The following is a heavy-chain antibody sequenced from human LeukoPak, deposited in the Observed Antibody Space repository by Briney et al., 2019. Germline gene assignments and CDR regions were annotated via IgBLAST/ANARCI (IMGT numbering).Heavy chain of an antibody. D-gene: IGHD6-19*01. CDR2: INRDETDI. J-gene: IGHJ1*01. Sequence: GESLRLSCAASGFNFNSYMGWVRQAPEDGLEWVAIINRDETDIYYVDSVKGRLTISRDNAKSSLFLEMNSLRVEDTGVYYCARGDGRGRSDGATWGPGTLVTVPS. V-gene: IGHV3-7*01. CDR1: GFNFNSY. CDR3: ARGDGRGRSDGAT.